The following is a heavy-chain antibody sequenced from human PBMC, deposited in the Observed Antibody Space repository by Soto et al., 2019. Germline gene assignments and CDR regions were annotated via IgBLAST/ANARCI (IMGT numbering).Heavy chain of an antibody. CDR3: SYISVIRDLYNYESYYFNY. Sequence: QITLKESGPTQVKPTQTLTLTCTFSGFSLSTTGVGVGWIRQPPGKALEWLALIYWDDDKRYSPSLESTLTITKDTSKDQVVLTLPNMDPVVTATYYCSYISVIRDLYNYESYYFNYWGQGTLVTVSS. J-gene: IGHJ4*02. CDR2: IYWDDDK. D-gene: IGHD5-12*01. V-gene: IGHV2-5*02. CDR1: GFSLSTTGVG.